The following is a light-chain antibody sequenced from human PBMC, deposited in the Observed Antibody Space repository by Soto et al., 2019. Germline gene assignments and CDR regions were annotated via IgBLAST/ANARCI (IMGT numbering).Light chain of an antibody. CDR1: QSISGW. V-gene: IGKV1-5*01. Sequence: DIQMTQSPFILSASVGDRVTITCRASQSISGWLAWYQQKPGKPPKLLIYDASSLEGGVPSRFSGSGSGTEFTLTISSLQPDDFATYYCQQYYSYPWTFGQGTKVDIK. CDR3: QQYYSYPWT. CDR2: DAS. J-gene: IGKJ1*01.